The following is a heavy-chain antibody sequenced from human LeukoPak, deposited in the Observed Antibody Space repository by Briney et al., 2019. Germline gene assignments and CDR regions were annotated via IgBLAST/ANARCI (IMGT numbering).Heavy chain of an antibody. CDR1: GFTFSSYG. V-gene: IGHV3-30*18. Sequence: GGSLRLSCAASGFTFSSYGMHWVRQAPGKGLEGVAVISYDGSNKYYADSVKGRFTISRDNSKNTLYLQMNSLRAEDTAVYYCAKDQCGGDCYYFDYWGQGTLVTVSS. D-gene: IGHD2-21*02. CDR2: ISYDGSNK. J-gene: IGHJ4*02. CDR3: AKDQCGGDCYYFDY.